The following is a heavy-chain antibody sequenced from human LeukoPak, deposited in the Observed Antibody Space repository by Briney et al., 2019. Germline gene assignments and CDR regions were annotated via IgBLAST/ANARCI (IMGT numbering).Heavy chain of an antibody. CDR1: GGSFSGYY. Sequence: KPSETPSLTCAVYGGSFSGYYWGWIRQPPGKGLEWIGEINHSGSTNYNPSLKSRVTISVDTSKNQFSLKLSSVTAADTAVYYCARGEQLVAVFDCWGQGTLVTVSS. CDR2: INHSGST. J-gene: IGHJ4*02. D-gene: IGHD6-6*01. CDR3: ARGEQLVAVFDC. V-gene: IGHV4-34*01.